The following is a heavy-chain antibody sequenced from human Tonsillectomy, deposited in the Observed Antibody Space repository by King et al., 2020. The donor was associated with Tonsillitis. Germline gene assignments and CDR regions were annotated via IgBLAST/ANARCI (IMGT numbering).Heavy chain of an antibody. J-gene: IGHJ4*02. V-gene: IGHV1-2*02. CDR2: INPNSGDT. CDR3: ARHGSGLWNLDY. D-gene: IGHD3-10*01. CDR1: GYTFTGYY. Sequence: QLVQSGAEVKKPGASVKVSCKASGYTFTGYYIHWVRQAPGQGLEWMGWINPNSGDTNYAQRFQGRVTMTRDTSISTAYMELSSLRSDDTAVYYCARHGSGLWNLDYWGQGTLVTVSS.